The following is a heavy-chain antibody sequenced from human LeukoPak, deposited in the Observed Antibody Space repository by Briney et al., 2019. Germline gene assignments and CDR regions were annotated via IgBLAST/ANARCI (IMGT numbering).Heavy chain of an antibody. CDR1: GYTFTGYY. D-gene: IGHD6-19*01. CDR2: INPNSGDT. Sequence: ASVKVSCKASGYTFTGYYMHWVRQAPGQGLEWMGWINPNSGDTNYAQKFQGRVTMTRDTSISTAYMELSSLTSDDTALYYCARDGAVAGTAYPEYWGQGTLATVSS. CDR3: ARDGAVAGTAYPEY. J-gene: IGHJ4*02. V-gene: IGHV1-2*02.